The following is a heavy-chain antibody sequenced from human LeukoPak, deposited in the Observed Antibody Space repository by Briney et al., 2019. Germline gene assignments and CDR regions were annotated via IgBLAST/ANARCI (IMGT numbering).Heavy chain of an antibody. CDR1: GFTFSSYW. J-gene: IGHJ4*02. D-gene: IGHD1-26*01. V-gene: IGHV3-74*01. Sequence: AGGSLRLSCGASGFTFSSYWMHWVRQAPWKGLVWVSRINSDGSSTDYADSVKGRFTISRDNAKNTLYLQMNSLRAEDTAVYYCARDRSGGSYFSEFDYWGQGTLVTVSS. CDR3: ARDRSGGSYFSEFDY. CDR2: INSDGSST.